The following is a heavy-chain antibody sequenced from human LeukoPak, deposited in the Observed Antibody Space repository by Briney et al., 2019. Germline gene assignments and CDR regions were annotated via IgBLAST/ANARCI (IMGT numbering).Heavy chain of an antibody. CDR2: INPSGGST. CDR1: GYTFTSYY. J-gene: IGHJ6*03. V-gene: IGHV1-46*03. CDR3: ARADGYCSSTSCYTTYYMDV. D-gene: IGHD2-2*02. Sequence: ASVKVSCKASGYTFTSYYMHWVRQAPGQGLEWMGIINPSGGSTSYAQKLQGRVTMTRDTSTSTVYMELSSLRSEDTAVYYCARADGYCSSTSCYTTYYMDVWGKGTTVTVSS.